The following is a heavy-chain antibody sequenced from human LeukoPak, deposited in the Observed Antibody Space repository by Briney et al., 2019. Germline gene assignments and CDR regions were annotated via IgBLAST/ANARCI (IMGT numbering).Heavy chain of an antibody. CDR1: GFTLSSYW. CDR3: ARDQNNWNDLGY. Sequence: PGGSLRLSCAASGFTLSSYWMTWVRQAPGKGLEWVANIKQDGSEKYYVESVKGRFTISRDNAKNSLYLQMNSLRPEDTAVYYCARDQNNWNDLGYWGQGTLVTVSS. V-gene: IGHV3-7*01. CDR2: IKQDGSEK. D-gene: IGHD1-20*01. J-gene: IGHJ4*02.